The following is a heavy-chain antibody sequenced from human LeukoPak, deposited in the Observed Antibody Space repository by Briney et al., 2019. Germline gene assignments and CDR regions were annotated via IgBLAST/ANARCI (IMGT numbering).Heavy chain of an antibody. CDR1: GFTFSSFG. J-gene: IGHJ4*02. CDR3: ARDVGSSSYFDY. Sequence: PGGSLRLSCAGSGFTFSSFGMHWVRQAPGKGLEWVAVISYDGSNKYYADSVKGRFTISRDNSKNTLYLQMNSLRAEDTAVYYCARDVGSSSYFDYWGQGTLVTVSS. CDR2: ISYDGSNK. D-gene: IGHD6-6*01. V-gene: IGHV3-30*03.